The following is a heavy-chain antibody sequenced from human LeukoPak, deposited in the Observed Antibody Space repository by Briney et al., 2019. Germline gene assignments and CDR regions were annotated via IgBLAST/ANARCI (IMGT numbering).Heavy chain of an antibody. CDR2: MNPNSGNT. J-gene: IGHJ6*02. V-gene: IGHV1-8*02. Sequence: ASVKVSCKASGYTFTSYYMHWVRQAPGQGLEWMGWMNPNSGNTGYAQKFQGRVTMTRNTSISTAYMELSSLRSEDTAVYYCARLFIVVVPAAILPLYYYYGMDVWGQGTTVTVSS. D-gene: IGHD2-2*02. CDR1: GYTFTSYY. CDR3: ARLFIVVVPAAILPLYYYYGMDV.